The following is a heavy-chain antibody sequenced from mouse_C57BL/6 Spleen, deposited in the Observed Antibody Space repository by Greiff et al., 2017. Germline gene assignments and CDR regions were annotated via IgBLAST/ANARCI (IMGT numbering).Heavy chain of an antibody. V-gene: IGHV1-7*01. CDR2: INPSSGYT. D-gene: IGHD1-1*01. CDR1: GYTFTSYW. Sequence: VKLMESGAELAKPGASVKLSCKASGYTFTSYWMHWVKQRPGQGLEWIGYINPSSGYTKYNQKFKDKATLTADKSSSTAYMQLSSLTYEDSAVYYCASPGSSYDYAMDYWGQGTSVTVSS. CDR3: ASPGSSYDYAMDY. J-gene: IGHJ4*01.